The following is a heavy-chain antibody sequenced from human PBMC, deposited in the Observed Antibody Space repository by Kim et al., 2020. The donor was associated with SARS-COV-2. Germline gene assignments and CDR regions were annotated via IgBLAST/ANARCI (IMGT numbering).Heavy chain of an antibody. D-gene: IGHD3-10*01. J-gene: IGHJ5*02. Sequence: GGSLRLSCAASGFTVSSNYMSWVRQAPGKGLEWVSVIYSGGSTYYADSVKGRFTISSDNSKNTLYFLMNSLRGEDTAVYYCSRVSSWFWEWNWFDPWGQG. CDR3: SRVSSWFWEWNWFDP. V-gene: IGHV3-53*01. CDR2: IYSGGST. CDR1: GFTVSSNY.